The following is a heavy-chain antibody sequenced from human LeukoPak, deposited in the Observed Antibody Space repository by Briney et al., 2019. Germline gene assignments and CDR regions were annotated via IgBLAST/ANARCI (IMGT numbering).Heavy chain of an antibody. Sequence: GASVKVSCKASGYTFTSYGISWVRQAPGQGLEWMGWISAYNGNTNYAQKLQGRVTMTTDTSTSTAYMELRSLRSDDTAVYYCARDHGGLTVVITPDPFDYWGQGTLVTVSS. V-gene: IGHV1-18*01. J-gene: IGHJ4*02. D-gene: IGHD3-22*01. CDR3: ARDHGGLTVVITPDPFDY. CDR2: ISAYNGNT. CDR1: GYTFTSYG.